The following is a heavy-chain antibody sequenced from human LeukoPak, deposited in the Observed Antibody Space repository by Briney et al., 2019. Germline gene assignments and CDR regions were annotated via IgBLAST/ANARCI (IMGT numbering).Heavy chain of an antibody. CDR1: GGSINNYY. D-gene: IGHD6-13*01. CDR2: IYYTGIT. CDR3: ASTRIGAAGLHFDY. J-gene: IGHJ4*02. Sequence: SETLSLTCTVSGGSINNYYWSWIRQPPGKGLEWIGYIYYTGITNYNPSLTSRVTISVDTSKNQFSLKLSSVTAADTAVYYCASTRIGAAGLHFDYWGQGTLVTVSS. V-gene: IGHV4-59*01.